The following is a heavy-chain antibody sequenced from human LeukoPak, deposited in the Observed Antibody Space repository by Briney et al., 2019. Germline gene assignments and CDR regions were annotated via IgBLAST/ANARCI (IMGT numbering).Heavy chain of an antibody. V-gene: IGHV4-39*07. CDR3: ARVRAVVTPWVFDY. Sequence: SETLSLTCTVSGDSISSRSYYWGWIRQPPGKGLQWIGSIFYAGNTYYKPSLKGRVTISVDTSKNQFSLTLTSMTAADTAVYYCARVRAVVTPWVFDYWGQGTLVTVSS. CDR1: GDSISSRSYY. CDR2: IFYAGNT. J-gene: IGHJ4*02. D-gene: IGHD4-23*01.